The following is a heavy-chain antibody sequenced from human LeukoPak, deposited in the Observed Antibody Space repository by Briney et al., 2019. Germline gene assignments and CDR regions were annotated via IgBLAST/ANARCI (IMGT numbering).Heavy chain of an antibody. D-gene: IGHD3-9*01. V-gene: IGHV1-69*13. CDR2: IIPIFGTA. Sequence: EASVKLSCKASGGTFSSYAIGWVRQAPGQGREWMGGIIPIFGTANYAQKFQGRVTITADESTSTAYMELSSLRSEDTAVYYCARGDYDILTGYYNAEYFQHWGQGTLVTVSS. J-gene: IGHJ1*01. CDR1: GGTFSSYA. CDR3: ARGDYDILTGYYNAEYFQH.